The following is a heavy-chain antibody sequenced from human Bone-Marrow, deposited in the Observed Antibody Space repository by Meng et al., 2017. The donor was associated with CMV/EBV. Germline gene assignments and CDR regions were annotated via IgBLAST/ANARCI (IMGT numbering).Heavy chain of an antibody. CDR3: ARGDGEFWSGYVVVY. CDR2: IYNSGST. V-gene: IGHV4-59*01. CDR1: GGSISSYY. J-gene: IGHJ4*02. D-gene: IGHD3-3*01. Sequence: SETLSLTCTVPGGSISSYYWSWIRQPPGKGLEWIGYIYNSGSTNFNPSLKSRVTISLDTSKKKFCLKLSSVAAADTAVYYRARGDGEFWSGYVVVYWGQGRLVTVSS.